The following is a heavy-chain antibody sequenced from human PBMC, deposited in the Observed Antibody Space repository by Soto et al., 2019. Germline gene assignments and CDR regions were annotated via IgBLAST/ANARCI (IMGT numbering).Heavy chain of an antibody. CDR3: AGGDNYYYYGMDV. Sequence: QVQLVQSGAEVKKPGSSVKVSCKASGGTFSSYAISWVRQAPGQGLEWMGGIIPIFGTANYAQKFQGRVASTQDAXTSTAYMELSSLRSEDTAVYYCAGGDNYYYYGMDVWGQGTTVTVSS. CDR2: IIPIFGTA. CDR1: GGTFSSYA. V-gene: IGHV1-69*05. J-gene: IGHJ6*02. D-gene: IGHD2-21*01.